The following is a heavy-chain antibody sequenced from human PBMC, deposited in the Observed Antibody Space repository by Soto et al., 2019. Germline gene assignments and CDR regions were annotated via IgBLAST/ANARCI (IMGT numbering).Heavy chain of an antibody. D-gene: IGHD6-19*01. V-gene: IGHV1-8*01. CDR1: GYTFTSYD. CDR3: ARMDYIAVDHVGAFDI. CDR2: MNPNSGNT. Sequence: ASVKVSCKASGYTFTSYDINWVRQATGQGLEWMGWMNPNSGNTGYAQKFQGRVTMTRNTSISTAYMELSSLRSEDTAVYYCARMDYIAVDHVGAFDIWGQGTMVTVSS. J-gene: IGHJ3*02.